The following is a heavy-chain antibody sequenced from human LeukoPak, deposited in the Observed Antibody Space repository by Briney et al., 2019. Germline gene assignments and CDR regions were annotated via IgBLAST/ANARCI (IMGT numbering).Heavy chain of an antibody. Sequence: PGGSLRLSCAASGFTFTNYAMTWVRQAPGKGLEWVSGISVSGGSTYYADSVKGRFTISGDTSKNTLYLQMNSLRAEDTAVYYCARGTYGDGFDYWGQGTLVTVSS. CDR3: ARGTYGDGFDY. CDR2: ISVSGGST. CDR1: GFTFTNYA. J-gene: IGHJ4*02. D-gene: IGHD4-17*01. V-gene: IGHV3-23*01.